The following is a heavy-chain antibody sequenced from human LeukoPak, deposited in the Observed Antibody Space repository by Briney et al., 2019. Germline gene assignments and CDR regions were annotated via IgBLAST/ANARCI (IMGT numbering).Heavy chain of an antibody. CDR2: INHSRTT. D-gene: IGHD2-15*01. V-gene: IGHV4-34*01. CDR1: GGSFSGYY. J-gene: IGHJ5*02. CDR3: ARDVDATSGWFDP. Sequence: SETLSLTCAVYGGSFSGYYWSWIRQPPGKGLEWIGGINHSRTTNYNPSLKSRVTMSVDTSKNQFSLKLSSVTAADTAVYYCARDVDATSGWFDPWGQGTLVTVSS.